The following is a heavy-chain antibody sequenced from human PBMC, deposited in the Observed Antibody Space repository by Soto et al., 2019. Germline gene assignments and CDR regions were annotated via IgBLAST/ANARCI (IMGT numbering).Heavy chain of an antibody. CDR1: DFIFLDYA. D-gene: IGHD3-9*01. CDR3: TKDPSTGYADH. CDR2: ISRGGAYT. Sequence: LRLSCAASDFIFLDYAMTWVRQAPGKGLEWVSTISRGGAYTHYADSVEGRFTISRDNSKNILYLDMRSLRGEDTAFYYCTKDPSTGYADHWGQGTLVTVSS. J-gene: IGHJ1*01. V-gene: IGHV3-23*01.